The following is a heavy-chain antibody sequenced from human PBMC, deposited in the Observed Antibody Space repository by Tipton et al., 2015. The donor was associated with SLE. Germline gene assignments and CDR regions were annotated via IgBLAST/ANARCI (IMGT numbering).Heavy chain of an antibody. D-gene: IGHD1-1*01. CDR3: ARDPGTAGAFDI. CDR2: IYYSGST. CDR1: GGSISSYY. V-gene: IGHV4-59*01. Sequence: TLSLTCTVSGGSISSYYWSWIRQPPGKGLEWIGYIYYSGSTNYNPSLKSRVTISVDTSKNQFSLKLSSVTAADTAAYYCARDPGTAGAFDIWGQGTMVTVSS. J-gene: IGHJ3*02.